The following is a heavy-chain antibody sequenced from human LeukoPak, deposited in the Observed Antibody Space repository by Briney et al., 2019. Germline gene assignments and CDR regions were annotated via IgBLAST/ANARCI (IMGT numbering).Heavy chain of an antibody. CDR3: ARDNGSGSYDRAEYFQH. V-gene: IGHV1-18*01. CDR2: ISAYNGNT. J-gene: IGHJ1*01. D-gene: IGHD1-26*01. CDR1: GYTFTSYG. Sequence: ASVKVSCKASGYTFTSYGISWVRQAPGQGLEWMGWISAYNGNTNYAQKLQGRVTMTTDTSTSTAYMELRSLRSDDTAVYYCARDNGSGSYDRAEYFQHWGQGTLVTVSS.